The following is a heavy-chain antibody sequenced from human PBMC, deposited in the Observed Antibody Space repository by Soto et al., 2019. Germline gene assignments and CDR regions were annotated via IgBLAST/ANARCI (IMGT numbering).Heavy chain of an antibody. Sequence: SVKVSCKASGGTFSSYAISWVRQAPGQGLEWMGGIIPIFGTANYAQKFQGRDTITADESTSTAYMELSSLRSEDTAVYYCARVGARYCSGGSCYDTVARNYFDYWGQGTLVTVSS. J-gene: IGHJ4*02. D-gene: IGHD2-15*01. CDR2: IIPIFGTA. V-gene: IGHV1-69*13. CDR1: GGTFSSYA. CDR3: ARVGARYCSGGSCYDTVARNYFDY.